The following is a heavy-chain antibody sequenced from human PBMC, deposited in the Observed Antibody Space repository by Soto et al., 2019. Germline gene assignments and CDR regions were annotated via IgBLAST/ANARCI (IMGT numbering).Heavy chain of an antibody. V-gene: IGHV4-34*01. D-gene: IGHD4-17*01. CDR1: GGSFSGYY. CDR3: SRGRRTAVTIDY. J-gene: IGHJ4*02. Sequence: SETLSLTCAVYGGSFSGYYWSWIRQPPGKGLEWIGEINHSGSTNYNPSLKSRVTISVDTSKNQFPLKLSSVTAADTAVYYCSRGRRTAVTIDYWGQGTLVTVSS. CDR2: INHSGST.